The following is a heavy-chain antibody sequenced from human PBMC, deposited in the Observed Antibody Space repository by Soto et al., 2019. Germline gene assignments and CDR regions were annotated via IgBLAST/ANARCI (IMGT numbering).Heavy chain of an antibody. Sequence: GGSLRLSCAASGFTFSSYGMSWVRQAPGKGLEWASGISGSGGSTYYADSVKGRFTISRDNSNNTLYLQMNSLRAEDTAVYYCAKRTTDWYNHFDSWGQGTLVTVSS. V-gene: IGHV3-23*01. CDR3: AKRTTDWYNHFDS. D-gene: IGHD1-1*01. J-gene: IGHJ4*02. CDR1: GFTFSSYG. CDR2: ISGSGGST.